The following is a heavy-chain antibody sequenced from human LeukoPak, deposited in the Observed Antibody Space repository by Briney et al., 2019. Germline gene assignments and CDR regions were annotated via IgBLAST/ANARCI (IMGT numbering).Heavy chain of an antibody. J-gene: IGHJ4*02. CDR3: ALGPFAENDY. CDR2: ISAYNGNT. V-gene: IGHV1-18*01. D-gene: IGHD1-14*01. Sequence: ASVKVSCKASGYTLTTYGITWVRQAPGQGLEWMGWISAYNGNTNYAQKLQGRVTMTTDTSTSTAYMELRSLRSDDTAVYYCALGPFAENDYWGQGTLVTVSS. CDR1: GYTLTTYG.